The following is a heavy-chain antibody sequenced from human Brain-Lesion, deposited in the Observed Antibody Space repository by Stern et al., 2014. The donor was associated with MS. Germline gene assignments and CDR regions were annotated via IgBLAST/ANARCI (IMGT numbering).Heavy chain of an antibody. CDR2: IYYSGAT. CDR3: ARDWSGTSIHLAPAYGGHIRFDP. CDR1: GDSITSGGYY. V-gene: IGHV4-31*03. D-gene: IGHD5-18*01. J-gene: IGHJ5*02. Sequence: ESGPGLVKPSQTLSLTCTVSGDSITSGGYYWSWIRQHPGRGLEWIGYIYYSGATFYNPSLKSRVTISLDTSQNQFSLRLSSVTAADTAIYYCARDWSGTSIHLAPAYGGHIRFDPWGQGILVTVSS.